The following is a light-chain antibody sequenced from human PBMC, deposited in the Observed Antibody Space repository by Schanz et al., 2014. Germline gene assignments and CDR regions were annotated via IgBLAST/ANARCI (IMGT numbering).Light chain of an antibody. Sequence: DIQMTQSPSTLSASVGDRVTVACRASQSISSWLAWYQQKPGKAPKLLIFDASSLNSGVPSRFSGSGSGTDFTLTINSLQPEDFATYYCQQLHTYPPTFGGGTKVE. J-gene: IGKJ4*01. CDR3: QQLHTYPPT. V-gene: IGKV1-5*01. CDR2: DAS. CDR1: QSISSW.